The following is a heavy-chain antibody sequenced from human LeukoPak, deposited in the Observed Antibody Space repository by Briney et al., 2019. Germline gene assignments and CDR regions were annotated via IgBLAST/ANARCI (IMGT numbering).Heavy chain of an antibody. D-gene: IGHD3-22*01. V-gene: IGHV3-7*03. CDR3: AKDPRGYYELSDFDY. Sequence: GGSLRLSCAASGFTFSSYWMSWVRQAPGKGLEWVANIKQDGSEKYYVDSVKGRFTISRDNAKNSLYLQMNSLRAEDTAVYYCAKDPRGYYELSDFDYWGQGTLVTVSS. CDR1: GFTFSSYW. CDR2: IKQDGSEK. J-gene: IGHJ4*02.